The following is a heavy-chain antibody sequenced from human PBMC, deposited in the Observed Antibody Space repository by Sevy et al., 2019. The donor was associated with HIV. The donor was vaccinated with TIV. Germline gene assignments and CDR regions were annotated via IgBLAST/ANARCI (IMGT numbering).Heavy chain of an antibody. CDR2: ISRSSTYI. CDR3: AREGAAAGPSYFDY. J-gene: IGHJ4*02. V-gene: IGHV3-21*01. Sequence: GGSLRLSCAASGFTFSSYSMNWVRQAPGKGLEWVSFISRSSTYIYYADSVKGRFTFSRDNAKNSLYLQMNSLRAEDTAVYYCAREGAAAGPSYFDYWGQGILVPVSS. D-gene: IGHD6-13*01. CDR1: GFTFSSYS.